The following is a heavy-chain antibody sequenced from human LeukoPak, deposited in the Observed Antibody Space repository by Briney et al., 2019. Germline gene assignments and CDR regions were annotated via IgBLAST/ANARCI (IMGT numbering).Heavy chain of an antibody. J-gene: IGHJ4*02. CDR2: INSDGTTT. Sequence: PGGSLRLSCASSAFNFTAYWMHWVRQDPRQGLLWVARINSDGTTTNYADSVKGRFTISRDNTKNTLFLQMNCLRAEDTAVYFCAVSNGGYGPWGQGALVTVSS. V-gene: IGHV3-74*01. CDR3: AVSNGGYGP. D-gene: IGHD5-12*01. CDR1: AFNFTAYW.